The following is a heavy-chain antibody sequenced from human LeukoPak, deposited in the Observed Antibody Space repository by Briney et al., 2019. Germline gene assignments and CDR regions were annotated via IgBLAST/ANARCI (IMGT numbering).Heavy chain of an antibody. D-gene: IGHD3-10*01. V-gene: IGHV4-59*11. J-gene: IGHJ6*03. CDR3: ARESSGNYYNPLGYMDV. Sequence: SETLSLTCAVSGDSFSSHYWTWIRQPPGKGLEWIGYISYIGSTNYNPSLKSRVTISIDTSKNQFSLKLSSVTAADTAVYYCARESSGNYYNPLGYMDVWGKGTTVTVSS. CDR2: ISYIGST. CDR1: GDSFSSHY.